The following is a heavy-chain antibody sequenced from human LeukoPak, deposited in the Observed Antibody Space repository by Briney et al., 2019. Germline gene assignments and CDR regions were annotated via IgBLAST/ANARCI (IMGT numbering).Heavy chain of an antibody. V-gene: IGHV1-2*02. CDR1: GYTFTGYY. J-gene: IGHJ4*02. D-gene: IGHD4-17*01. CDR2: INPNSGGT. Sequence: ASVKVSCKASGYTFTGYYMHWVRQAPRQGLEWMGWINPNSGGTNYAQKFQGRVTMTRDTSTSTAYMELSRLRSDNTAVYYCARSPVPSTVTCYWGQGTLVTVSS. CDR3: ARSPVPSTVTCY.